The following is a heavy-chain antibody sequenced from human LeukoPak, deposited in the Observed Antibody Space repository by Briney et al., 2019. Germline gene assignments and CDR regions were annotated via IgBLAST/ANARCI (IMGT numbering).Heavy chain of an antibody. V-gene: IGHV4-4*02. J-gene: IGHJ4*02. CDR3: GKTDIYFNPIDY. CDR2: VHRDGRT. Sequence: SGTLSLTCAVSGVSISSSEWWIWVRQPPGQGLEWIGEVHRDGRTRYNPSLQTRVTMSIDYSKNQISLEVTSVTAADTAIYYCGKTDIYFNPIDYWGPGSLVTVSS. CDR1: GVSISSSEW. D-gene: IGHD3-9*01.